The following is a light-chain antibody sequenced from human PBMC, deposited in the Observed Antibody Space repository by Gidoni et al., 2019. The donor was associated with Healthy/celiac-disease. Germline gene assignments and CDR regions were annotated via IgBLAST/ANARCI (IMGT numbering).Light chain of an antibody. V-gene: IGLV2-14*01. CDR1: SSDVGGYNY. J-gene: IGLJ1*01. CDR2: DFS. Sequence: QSALTQTASVSGSPGQSITNSCTGTSSDVGGYNYVSWYQQHPGKAPKLIIYDFSKRPSGVSNRFSGSKSGNTASLTISGLQAEDEADYYCSSYTSSSTYVFGTGTKVTVL. CDR3: SSYTSSSTYV.